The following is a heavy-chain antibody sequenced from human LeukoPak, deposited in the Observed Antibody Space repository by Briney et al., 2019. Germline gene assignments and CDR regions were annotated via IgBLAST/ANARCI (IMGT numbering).Heavy chain of an antibody. CDR3: ARDRSYGYNWFDP. CDR2: IKQDGSEK. Sequence: GGSLRLSCAASGFTFSSYWMSWVRQAPGKGLEWVANIKQDGSEKYYVDSVKGRFTISRDNAKNSLYLRMNSLRAEDTAVYYCARDRSYGYNWFDPWGQGTLVTVSS. J-gene: IGHJ5*02. CDR1: GFTFSSYW. V-gene: IGHV3-7*01. D-gene: IGHD5-18*01.